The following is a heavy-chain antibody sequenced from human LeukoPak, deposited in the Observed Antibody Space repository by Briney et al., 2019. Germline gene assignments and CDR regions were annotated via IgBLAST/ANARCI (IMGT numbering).Heavy chain of an antibody. CDR3: TRGRGCSSTRCYSGFDY. CDR2: ISYDGSNI. Sequence: GGSLRLSCAASGFTFSNYAMHWVRQAPGKGLEWVAVISYDGSNIYYADSARGRFTISRDNSKNTLYLQMNSLRIEDTAVYYCTRGRGCSSTRCYSGFDYWGQGTLVTLSS. J-gene: IGHJ4*02. D-gene: IGHD2-2*01. CDR1: GFTFSNYA. V-gene: IGHV3-30-3*01.